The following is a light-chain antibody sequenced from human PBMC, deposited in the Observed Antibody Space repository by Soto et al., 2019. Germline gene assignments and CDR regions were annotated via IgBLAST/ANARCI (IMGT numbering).Light chain of an antibody. J-gene: IGKJ1*01. V-gene: IGKV1-5*01. CDR3: QQYNTYSGT. CDR2: DAS. Sequence: IQMTQSPSTLSASVGDRVIITCRASQSISSWLAWYQQKPGKAPKLLIYDASSLESGVPSRFSGSGSGTEFTLTISSLQPDDFATYYCQQYNTYSGTFGQGTKVEIK. CDR1: QSISSW.